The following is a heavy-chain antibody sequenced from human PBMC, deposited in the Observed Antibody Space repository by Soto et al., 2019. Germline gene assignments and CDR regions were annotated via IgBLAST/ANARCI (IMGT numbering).Heavy chain of an antibody. V-gene: IGHV1-69*13. CDR2: IIPIFGTA. D-gene: IGHD6-19*01. J-gene: IGHJ4*02. CDR3: AGGVEVALSYYFDY. Sequence: SVKVSCKASGGTFSSYAISWVRQAPGQGLEWMGGIIPIFGTANYAQKFQGRVTITADESTSTAYMELSSLRSEDTAVYYCAGGVEVALSYYFDYGGRGPLVPVSS. CDR1: GGTFSSYA.